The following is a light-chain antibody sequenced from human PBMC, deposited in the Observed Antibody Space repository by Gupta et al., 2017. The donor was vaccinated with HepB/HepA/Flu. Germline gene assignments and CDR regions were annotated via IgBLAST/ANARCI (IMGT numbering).Light chain of an antibody. V-gene: IGKV1-39*01. CDR2: AAS. J-gene: IGKJ1*01. Sequence: DIQMTQSPSSLSASVGDRVTITCRASQSISSYLNWYQQKPGKAPKLLIYAASRAQSGVPSRFSGSGSGTDFTLTISMLHPEDFATYYCQQSDSTPWTFGQGTKVEIK. CDR3: QQSDSTPWT. CDR1: QSISSY.